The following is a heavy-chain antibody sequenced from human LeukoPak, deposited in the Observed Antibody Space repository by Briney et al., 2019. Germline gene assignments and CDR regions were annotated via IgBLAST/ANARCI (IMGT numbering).Heavy chain of an antibody. CDR1: GGSISNYY. D-gene: IGHD6-6*01. CDR2: IYTSGST. Sequence: SETLSLTCTVSGGSISNYYWSWIRQPAGKGLEWIGRIYTSGSTNYNPSLKSRVTMSVDTSKNQFSLKLSSVTAADTAVYYCARVGEYSSSYNAFDIWGQGTMVTVSS. CDR3: ARVGEYSSSYNAFDI. J-gene: IGHJ3*02. V-gene: IGHV4-4*07.